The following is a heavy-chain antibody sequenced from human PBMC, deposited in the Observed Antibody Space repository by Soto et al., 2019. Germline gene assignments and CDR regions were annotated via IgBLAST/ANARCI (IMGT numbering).Heavy chain of an antibody. D-gene: IGHD6-6*01. V-gene: IGHV4-31*03. CDR3: ARGSFSSSSSWFDP. CDR2: IYYSGRT. CDR1: GDSISSGGYY. Sequence: SETLSLTCTVSGDSISSGGYYWSWIRQHPGKGLEWIGYIYYSGRTYYNPSLHSRVSIAVDTTENQFSLKLTSVTAADTSVYYCARGSFSSSSSWFDPWGRGTLVTVSS. J-gene: IGHJ5*02.